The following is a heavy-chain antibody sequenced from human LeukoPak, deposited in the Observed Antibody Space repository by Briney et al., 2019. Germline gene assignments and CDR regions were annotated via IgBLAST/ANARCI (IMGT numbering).Heavy chain of an antibody. D-gene: IGHD6-13*01. J-gene: IGHJ4*02. CDR3: ARGERGSSWGLDY. Sequence: ASVKVSCKASGYTFTGYYMHWVRQAPGQGLEWMGWINPNSGGTNYARKFQGRVTMTRDTSISTAYMELSRLRSDDTAVYYCARGERGSSWGLDYWGQGTLVTVSS. V-gene: IGHV1-2*02. CDR1: GYTFTGYY. CDR2: INPNSGGT.